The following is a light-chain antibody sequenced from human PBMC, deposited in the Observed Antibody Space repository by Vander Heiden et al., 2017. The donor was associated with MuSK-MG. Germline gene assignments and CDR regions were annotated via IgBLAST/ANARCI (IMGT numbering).Light chain of an antibody. Sequence: QSALTQPASVSGSPGQSITISCTGTSSDVGSYNLVSWYQQHPGNAPKLMIYEVSKRPAGVSTRFSGSKSGNTASLTISGLQAEDEADYYCCSYAGGSTYVFGTGTKVTVL. CDR2: EVS. CDR1: SSDVGSYNL. CDR3: CSYAGGSTYV. V-gene: IGLV2-23*02. J-gene: IGLJ1*01.